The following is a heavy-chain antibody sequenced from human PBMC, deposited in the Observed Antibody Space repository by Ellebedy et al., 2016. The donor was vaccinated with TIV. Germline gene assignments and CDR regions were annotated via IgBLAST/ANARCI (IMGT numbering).Heavy chain of an antibody. CDR2: IHYRGMS. D-gene: IGHD3-16*01. CDR1: GDSIVNNRHSIVNNNHY. V-gene: IGHV4-39*07. CDR3: ARDNGYSGIWGPHFGLDV. J-gene: IGHJ6*01. Sequence: SETLSLTXTVSGDSIVNNRHSIVNNNHYWVWIRQPPGKGLEWIGSIHYRGMSYYNPSLMGRVTMSVDTSKNQFSLKLNSLTAADTAVYYCARDNGYSGIWGPHFGLDVWGQGTTVAVSS.